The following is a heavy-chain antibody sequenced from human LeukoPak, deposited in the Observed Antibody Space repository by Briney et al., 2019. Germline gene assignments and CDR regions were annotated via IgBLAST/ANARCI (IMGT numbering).Heavy chain of an antibody. V-gene: IGHV1-69*05. Sequence: ASVRVSCKASGGSFRRSAISWVRQTPGQGLEWMGGIIPMFGTPSYAQKFRGRVSMTTEESTSTAYMELSSMTSEDTAVYYCTKTSQSPVTPGAFDIWGQGTMVTVSS. CDR1: GGSFRRSA. J-gene: IGHJ3*02. D-gene: IGHD4-11*01. CDR2: IIPMFGTP. CDR3: TKTSQSPVTPGAFDI.